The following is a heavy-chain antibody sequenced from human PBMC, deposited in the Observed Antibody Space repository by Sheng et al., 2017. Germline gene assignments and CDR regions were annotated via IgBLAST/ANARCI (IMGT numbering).Heavy chain of an antibody. V-gene: IGHV3-23*04. CDR1: GFTFSSYA. CDR3: AKDPTNYDSSGPKWFDP. CDR2: ISGSGGST. D-gene: IGHD3-22*01. Sequence: EVQLVESGGGLVQPGGSLRLSCAASGFTFSSYAMSWVRQAPGKGLEWVSAISGSGGSTYYADSVKGRFTISRDNSKNTLYLQMNSLRAEDTAVYYCAKDPTNYDSSGPKWFDPWGQGTLVTVSS. J-gene: IGHJ5*02.